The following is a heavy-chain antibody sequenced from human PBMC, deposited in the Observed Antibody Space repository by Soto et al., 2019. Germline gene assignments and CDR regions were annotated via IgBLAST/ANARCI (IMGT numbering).Heavy chain of an antibody. V-gene: IGHV2-5*01. D-gene: IGHD5-18*01. CDR2: IYWNDDK. CDR1: GFSLSTSGVG. CDR3: AHSPRDIWLLGLEWFDP. Sequence: SGPTLVNPTQTLTLTCTFSGFSLSTSGVGVGWIRQPPGKALEWLALIYWNDDKRYSPSLKSRLTITKDTSKNQVVLTMTNMDPVDTATYYCAHSPRDIWLLGLEWFDPWGQGTLVTVSS. J-gene: IGHJ5*02.